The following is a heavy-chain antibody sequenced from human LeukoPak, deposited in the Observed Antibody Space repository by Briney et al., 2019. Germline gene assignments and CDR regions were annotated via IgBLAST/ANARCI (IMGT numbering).Heavy chain of an antibody. J-gene: IGHJ5*02. Sequence: SETLSLTCTVSGGSLSSSYWSWVRQPAGKGLEWIGRIYSSGSTNYNLSLKSRVTISVDKSKNQFSLKLSSVTAADTAVYFCARVSNSCFDPWGQGTPVAVSS. CDR2: IYSSGST. CDR1: GGSLSSSY. V-gene: IGHV4-4*07. CDR3: ARVSNSCFDP. D-gene: IGHD5-24*01.